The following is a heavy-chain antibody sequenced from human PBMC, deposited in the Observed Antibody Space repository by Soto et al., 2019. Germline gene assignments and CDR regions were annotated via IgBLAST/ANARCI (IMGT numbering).Heavy chain of an antibody. J-gene: IGHJ4*02. Sequence: GGSLRLSCAASGFTFSSYDMHWVRQATGKGLEWVSAIGTAGDTYYPGSVKGRFTISRENAKYSLYLQMNSLRAEDTAVYYCARARTYYDFWSGYYDDYYFDYWGQGTLVTVSS. CDR3: ARARTYYDFWSGYYDDYYFDY. CDR2: IGTAGDT. D-gene: IGHD3-3*01. CDR1: GFTFSSYD. V-gene: IGHV3-13*01.